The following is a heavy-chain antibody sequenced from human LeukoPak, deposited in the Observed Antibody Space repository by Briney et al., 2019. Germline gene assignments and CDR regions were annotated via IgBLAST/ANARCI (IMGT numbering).Heavy chain of an antibody. CDR1: GFSVSSNY. CDR3: ARDKLGSGYSSDFDY. J-gene: IGHJ4*02. Sequence: QSGGSLRLSCAASGFSVSSNYMNWVRQAPGKGLEWVSAIYTGGSTYYADSVKGRLTISRDNSKNTLYLQMNSLRAEDSAVYFCARDKLGSGYSSDFDYWGQGTLVTVSS. V-gene: IGHV3-66*02. CDR2: IYTGGST. D-gene: IGHD6-19*01.